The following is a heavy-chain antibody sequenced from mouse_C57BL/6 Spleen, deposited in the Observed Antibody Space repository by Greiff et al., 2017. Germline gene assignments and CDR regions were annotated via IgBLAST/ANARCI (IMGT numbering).Heavy chain of an antibody. CDR3: ARIPIYYDYDRWFAY. J-gene: IGHJ3*01. CDR1: GYTFTSYW. CDR2: INPSNVGT. Sequence: QVQLQQPGTELVKPGASVKLSCKASGYTFTSYWMHWVKQRPGQGLEWIGNINPSNVGTNYNEKFKSKATLTVAKSSSTAYIKLSSLTSEDSAVYYCARIPIYYDYDRWFAYWGQGTLVTVSA. D-gene: IGHD2-4*01. V-gene: IGHV1-53*01.